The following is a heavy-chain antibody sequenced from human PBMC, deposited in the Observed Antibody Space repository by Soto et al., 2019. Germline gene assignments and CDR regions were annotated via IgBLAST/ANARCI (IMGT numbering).Heavy chain of an antibody. D-gene: IGHD4-4*01. V-gene: IGHV3-33*01. CDR3: ARDLSDYSNYHYYYGMDV. Sequence: GGSLRLSCAASGFTFSSYGMHWVRQAPGKGLEWVAVIWYDGSNKYYADSVKGRFTISRDNSKNTLYLQMNSLRAEDTAVYYCARDLSDYSNYHYYYGMDVWGQGTTVTVSS. CDR1: GFTFSSYG. CDR2: IWYDGSNK. J-gene: IGHJ6*02.